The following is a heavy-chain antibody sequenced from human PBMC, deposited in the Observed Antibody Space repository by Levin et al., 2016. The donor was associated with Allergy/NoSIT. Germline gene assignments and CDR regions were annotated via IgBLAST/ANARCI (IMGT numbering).Heavy chain of an antibody. V-gene: IGHV3-30*04. CDR2: ISYDGTES. CDR1: GFIFSGYS. D-gene: IGHD1-7*01. Sequence: GGSLRLSCAASGFIFSGYSIHWVRQAPGKGLEWVAVISYDGTESHYADSVRGRFTISRDNSKNTLYLQMNSLRAEDTAVYYCVRDVNYKVDYWGQGNLVTVSS. CDR3: VRDVNYKVDY. J-gene: IGHJ4*02.